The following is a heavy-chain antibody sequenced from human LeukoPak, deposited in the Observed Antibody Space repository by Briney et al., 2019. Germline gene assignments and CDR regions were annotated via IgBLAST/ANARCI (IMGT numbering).Heavy chain of an antibody. CDR1: GGSISSYN. CDR2: IYYSGST. CDR3: ARSADGYSSGTIGY. V-gene: IGHV4-59*01. J-gene: IGHJ4*02. Sequence: SETLSLTCTVSGGSISSYNWSWIRQPPGKGLEWIGYIYYSGSTNYNPSLKSRVTISVDTSKNQFSLKLSSVTAADTAVYCCARSADGYSSGTIGYWGQGTLVTVSS. D-gene: IGHD6-19*01.